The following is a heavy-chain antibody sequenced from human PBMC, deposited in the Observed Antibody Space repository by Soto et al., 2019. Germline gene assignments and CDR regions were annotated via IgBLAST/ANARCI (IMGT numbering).Heavy chain of an antibody. CDR3: ARGGAGYEHREYYFDY. J-gene: IGHJ4*02. CDR1: GGTFSSYA. Sequence: QVQLVQSGAEVTKPGSSVKVSCKASGGTFSSYAISWVRQAPGQGLEWMGGIIPIFGTANYEQKFQGRVTITADESTSTAYMELSSLRSEDTAVYYCARGGAGYEHREYYFDYWGQGTLVTVSS. D-gene: IGHD5-12*01. V-gene: IGHV1-69*01. CDR2: IIPIFGTA.